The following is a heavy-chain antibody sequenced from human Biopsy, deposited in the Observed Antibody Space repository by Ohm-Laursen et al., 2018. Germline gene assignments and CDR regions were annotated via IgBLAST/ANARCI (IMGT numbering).Heavy chain of an antibody. CDR3: VRVRGITPPGAFDF. J-gene: IGHJ3*01. CDR1: GASINIAYY. D-gene: IGHD6-13*01. CDR2: IYQTGNT. V-gene: IGHV4-38-2*01. Sequence: PSETLSLTCAVSGASINIAYYWGWIRQPPGKGLEWIGIIYQTGNTYYNPSLKSRLTISGDASKNEFFLNLTSVTAADTAIYYCVRVRGITPPGAFDFWGQGTKVAVSS.